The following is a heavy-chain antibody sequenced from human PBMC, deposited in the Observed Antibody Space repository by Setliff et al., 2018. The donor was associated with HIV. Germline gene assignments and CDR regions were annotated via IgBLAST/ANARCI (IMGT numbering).Heavy chain of an antibody. Sequence: PGGSLRLSCAVSGFTFISYGMYWVRQAPGKGLEWVAFIRYDGSNKYYADSVKGRFTISRDNSKNTLYLQMNSLRAEDTAVYYCAKDAHYYYDSSGYAYWGQGTLVTVSS. V-gene: IGHV3-30*02. J-gene: IGHJ4*02. CDR3: AKDAHYYYDSSGYAY. CDR2: IRYDGSNK. D-gene: IGHD3-22*01. CDR1: GFTFISYG.